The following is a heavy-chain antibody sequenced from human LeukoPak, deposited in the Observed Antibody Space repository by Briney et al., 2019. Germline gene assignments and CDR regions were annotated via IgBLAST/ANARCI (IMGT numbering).Heavy chain of an antibody. V-gene: IGHV1-69*13. CDR1: GGTFSSYA. CDR3: ARGWGDSSSWYEAFDY. Sequence: ASVKVSCKASGGTFSSYAISWVRQAPGQGLEWMGGIIPIFGTANYAQKFQGRVTITADESTSTAYMELSSLRSEDTAVYYRARGWGDSSSWYEAFDYWGQGTLVTVSS. J-gene: IGHJ4*02. CDR2: IIPIFGTA. D-gene: IGHD6-13*01.